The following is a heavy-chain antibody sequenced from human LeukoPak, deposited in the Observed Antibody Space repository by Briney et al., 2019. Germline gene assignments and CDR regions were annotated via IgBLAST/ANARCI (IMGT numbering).Heavy chain of an antibody. CDR2: ISAYNGNT. J-gene: IGHJ5*02. D-gene: IGHD1-26*01. CDR1: GYTFTSYG. V-gene: IGHV1-18*01. Sequence: GASVKVSCKASGYTFTSYGISWVRQAPGQGLEWMGWISAYNGNTNYAQKLQGRVTMTTDTSTSTAYMELRSLRSDDTAVYYCARGQRGSYPPYNWFDPWGQGTLVTVSS. CDR3: ARGQRGSYPPYNWFDP.